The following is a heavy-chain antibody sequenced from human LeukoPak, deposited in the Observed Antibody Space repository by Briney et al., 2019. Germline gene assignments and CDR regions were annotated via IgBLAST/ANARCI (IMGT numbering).Heavy chain of an antibody. CDR3: ARDLRRIYWFDP. CDR2: INPNSGGT. Sequence: ASVKVSCKASGGTFSSYAISWVRQAPGQGLEWMGWINPNSGGTNYAQKFQGWVTMTRDTSISTAYMELSRLRSDDTAVYYCARDLRRIYWFDPWGQGTLVTVSS. V-gene: IGHV1-2*04. CDR1: GGTFSSYA. J-gene: IGHJ5*02. D-gene: IGHD5/OR15-5a*01.